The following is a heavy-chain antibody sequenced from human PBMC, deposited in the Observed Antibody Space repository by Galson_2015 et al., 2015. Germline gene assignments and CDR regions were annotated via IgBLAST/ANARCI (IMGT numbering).Heavy chain of an antibody. V-gene: IGHV2-70*01. CDR1: GFSLSTSGMC. CDR3: ARISTVTNNFDY. CDR2: IDWDDDK. Sequence: PALVKPTQTLTLTCTFSGFSLSTSGMCVSWIRQPPGKALEWLALIDWDDDKYYSTSLKTRLTISEDTSKNQVVLTMTNMDPVDTATYYCARISTVTNNFDYWGQGTLVTVSS. J-gene: IGHJ4*02. D-gene: IGHD4-17*01.